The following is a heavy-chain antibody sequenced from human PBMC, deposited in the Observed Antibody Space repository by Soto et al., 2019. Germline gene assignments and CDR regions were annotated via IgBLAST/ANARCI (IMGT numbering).Heavy chain of an antibody. V-gene: IGHV3-11*01. D-gene: IGHD6-13*01. J-gene: IGHJ6*02. Sequence: PGGSLRLSCAASGFTFRDYYMSWIRQAPGKGLEWISYISSSGHTTYYADSVKGRFTISRDNAKNSLYLQMNSLRGEDTAVYYCARDWGTPGRGSAVGYYYHYGMDVWGQGTTVTVSS. CDR3: ARDWGTPGRGSAVGYYYHYGMDV. CDR1: GFTFRDYY. CDR2: ISSSGHTT.